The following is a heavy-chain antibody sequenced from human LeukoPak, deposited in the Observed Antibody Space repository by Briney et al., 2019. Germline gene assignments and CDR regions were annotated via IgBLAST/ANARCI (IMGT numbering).Heavy chain of an antibody. J-gene: IGHJ4*02. D-gene: IGHD6-19*01. CDR2: IRGSDGST. Sequence: PGGSLRLSCAASGFTFSSYAMSWVRQAPGKGLEWVSSIRGSDGSTYYADSVKGRFAISRDTSKNTLYLQMNSLRVEDTALYYCARDWAAGDNDGWYDWVFGDWGQGTLVTVAS. CDR1: GFTFSSYA. V-gene: IGHV3-23*01. CDR3: ARDWAAGDNDGWYDWVFGD.